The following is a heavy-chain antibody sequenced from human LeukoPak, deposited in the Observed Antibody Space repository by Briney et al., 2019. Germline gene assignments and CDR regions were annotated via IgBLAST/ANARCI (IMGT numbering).Heavy chain of an antibody. D-gene: IGHD6-13*01. CDR2: IYTSGST. Sequence: SETLSLTCTVSGGSISSGSYYWSWIRQPAGKGLEWIGRIYTSGSTNYNPSLKSRVTISVDTSKNQFSLKLSSVTAADTAVYYCARGLPGIAAAGSNWFDPWGQGTLSPSPQ. V-gene: IGHV4-61*02. J-gene: IGHJ5*02. CDR1: GGSISSGSYY. CDR3: ARGLPGIAAAGSNWFDP.